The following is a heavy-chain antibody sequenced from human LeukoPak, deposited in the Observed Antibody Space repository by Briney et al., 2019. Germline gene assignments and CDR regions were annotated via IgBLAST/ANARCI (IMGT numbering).Heavy chain of an antibody. V-gene: IGHV3-21*01. D-gene: IGHD4-17*01. Sequence: GGSLRLSCAVSGFTFSIYSMNWVRQAPGKGLEWVSSISSSSSHIYYADSVKGRLTISRDNAKNSLYLQMNSLRAEDAAVYYCARDNGDYARDYYYYGMDVWGQGTTVTVSS. CDR2: ISSSSSHI. CDR1: GFTFSIYS. J-gene: IGHJ6*02. CDR3: ARDNGDYARDYYYYGMDV.